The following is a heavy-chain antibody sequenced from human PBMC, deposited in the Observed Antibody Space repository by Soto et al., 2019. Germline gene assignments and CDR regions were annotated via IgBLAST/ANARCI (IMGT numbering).Heavy chain of an antibody. J-gene: IGHJ4*02. CDR1: GFTFSSYS. Sequence: PGGSLRLSCVASGFTFSSYSMVWVRQAPGKGLEWISYIFATSTTIYYADSVKGRFTVSRDNTQNSLFLLMNSLRAEDTAIYYCARDKDWAFDYWGQGTLV. CDR2: IFATSTTI. D-gene: IGHD3-9*01. CDR3: ARDKDWAFDY. V-gene: IGHV3-48*04.